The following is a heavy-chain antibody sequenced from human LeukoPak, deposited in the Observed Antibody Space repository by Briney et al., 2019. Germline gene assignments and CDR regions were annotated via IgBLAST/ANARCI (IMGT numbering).Heavy chain of an antibody. CDR1: GYTFTSYG. CDR2: ISAYNGNT. V-gene: IGHV1-18*01. D-gene: IGHD3-10*01. Sequence: ASVKVSCKASGYTFTSYGISWVRQAPGQGLEWMGWISAYNGNTNYAQKLQGRVTMTTDTSTSTAYMELRSLRSDDTAVYYCARAPLWFGELLPIDYWGQRTLVTVSS. CDR3: ARAPLWFGELLPIDY. J-gene: IGHJ4*02.